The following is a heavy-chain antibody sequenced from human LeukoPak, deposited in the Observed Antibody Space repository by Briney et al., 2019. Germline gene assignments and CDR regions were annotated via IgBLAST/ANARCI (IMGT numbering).Heavy chain of an antibody. CDR2: IYSGGST. D-gene: IGHD2-2*01. V-gene: IGHV3-66*02. Sequence: QPGGSLRLSCAASGFTFSSYDMNWVRQAPGKGLEWVSVIYSGGSTYYADSVKGRFTISRDNSKNTLYLQMNSLRAEDTAVYYCAREGGQLLPGGGGYYYYMDVWGKGTTVTVSS. J-gene: IGHJ6*03. CDR1: GFTFSSYD. CDR3: AREGGQLLPGGGGYYYYMDV.